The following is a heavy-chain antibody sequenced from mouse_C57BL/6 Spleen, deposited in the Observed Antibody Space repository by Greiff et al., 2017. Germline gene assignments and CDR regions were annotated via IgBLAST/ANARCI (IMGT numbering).Heavy chain of an antibody. CDR2: IYPGDGDT. D-gene: IGHD2-5*01. V-gene: IGHV1-82*01. Sequence: QVQLQQSGPELVKPGASVKISCKASGYAFSSSWMSWVKQRPGKGLEWIGRIYPGDGDTNYNGKFKGKATLTADKSSSTAYMQLSSLTSEDSAVYFCARMESNYLYYYAMDYWGQGTSVTVSS. CDR3: ARMESNYLYYYAMDY. J-gene: IGHJ4*01. CDR1: GYAFSSSW.